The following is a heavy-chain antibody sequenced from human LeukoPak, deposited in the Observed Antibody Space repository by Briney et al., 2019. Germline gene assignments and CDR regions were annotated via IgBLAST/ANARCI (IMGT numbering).Heavy chain of an antibody. V-gene: IGHV1-69*05. D-gene: IGHD3-22*01. CDR3: ARDLPDRYYDSSGHYSNWFDP. Sequence: SVKVSCKASGGTFSSYAISWVRQAPGQGLEWMGGIIPIFGTANYAQKFQGRVAITTDESTSTAYMELSSLRSEDTAVYYCARDLPDRYYDSSGHYSNWFDPWGQGTLVTVSS. CDR2: IIPIFGTA. CDR1: GGTFSSYA. J-gene: IGHJ5*02.